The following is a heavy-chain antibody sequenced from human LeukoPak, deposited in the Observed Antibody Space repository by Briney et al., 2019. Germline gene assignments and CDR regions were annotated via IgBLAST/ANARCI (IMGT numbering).Heavy chain of an antibody. Sequence: GASVKVSCKASGYTFTSYAMNWVRQAPGQGLEWMGWINTNTGNPTYAQGFTGRFVFSLDTSVSTAYLQISSLKAEDTAVYYCARTLLAAAGSPLYYYYYMDVWGKGTTVTVSS. CDR1: GYTFTSYA. CDR2: INTNTGNP. CDR3: ARTLLAAAGSPLYYYYYMDV. D-gene: IGHD6-13*01. V-gene: IGHV7-4-1*02. J-gene: IGHJ6*03.